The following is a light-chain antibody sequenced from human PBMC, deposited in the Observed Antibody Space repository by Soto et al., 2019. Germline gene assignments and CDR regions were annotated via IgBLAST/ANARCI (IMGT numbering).Light chain of an antibody. CDR1: SSDVGSYNL. Sequence: QSALTQPASVSGSPGQSITISCTGTSSDVGSYNLVSWYQQHPGKAPKLMIYEVANRPSGVSNRFSGSKSGNTASLTISGLQAKDEADYYCSSYAGISTFVVFGGGTKLTVL. V-gene: IGLV2-23*02. J-gene: IGLJ2*01. CDR3: SSYAGISTFVV. CDR2: EVA.